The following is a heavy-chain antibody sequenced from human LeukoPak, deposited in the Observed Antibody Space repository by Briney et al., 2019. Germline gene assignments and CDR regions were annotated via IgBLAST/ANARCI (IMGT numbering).Heavy chain of an antibody. Sequence: GGSLRLSCAASGFTVSSNYMTWVRQAPGKGLEWVSVIYSGGSTYYADSVKGRFTISRDNSKNTLYLQMNSLRAEDTAVYYCTRNWGSDKWFDPWGQGTLLTVSS. CDR2: IYSGGST. J-gene: IGHJ5*02. CDR3: TRNWGSDKWFDP. D-gene: IGHD7-27*01. V-gene: IGHV3-53*01. CDR1: GFTVSSNY.